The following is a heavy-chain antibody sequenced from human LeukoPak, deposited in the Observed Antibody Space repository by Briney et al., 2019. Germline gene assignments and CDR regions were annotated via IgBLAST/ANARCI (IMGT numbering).Heavy chain of an antibody. V-gene: IGHV1-2*02. J-gene: IGHJ5*02. CDR1: GYTFTGYY. CDR2: INPNSGGT. D-gene: IGHD3-10*01. Sequence: ASVKVSCKASGYTFTGYYMHWVRQAPGQGLEWMGWINPNSGGTNYAQKFQGRVTMTRDTSISTAYMELSRLRSGDTAVYYCARHHKRFTMVRGLNWFDPWGQGTLVTVSS. CDR3: ARHHKRFTMVRGLNWFDP.